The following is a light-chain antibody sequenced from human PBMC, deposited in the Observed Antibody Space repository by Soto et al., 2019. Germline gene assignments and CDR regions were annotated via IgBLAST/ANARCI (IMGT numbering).Light chain of an antibody. Sequence: QAVVTQEPSLTVSPGGTVTLTCASSTGTVTSGYYPSWLQQKPGQPPRTLIYSTSNKDTWTPARFSGSLLGGEPALTLSGVQPEDEADYYCLLYDGAAWVFGGGTKLTVL. J-gene: IGLJ3*02. V-gene: IGLV7-43*01. CDR3: LLYDGAAWV. CDR1: TGTVTSGYY. CDR2: STS.